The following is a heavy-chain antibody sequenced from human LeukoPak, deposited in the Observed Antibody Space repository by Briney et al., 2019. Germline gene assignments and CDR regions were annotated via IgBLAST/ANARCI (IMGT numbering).Heavy chain of an antibody. D-gene: IGHD1-1*01. CDR3: ARGRVSSNTWYSTYYYYFYMDV. CDR1: GGSITMYY. CDR2: VDHTGST. V-gene: IGHV4-59*01. J-gene: IGHJ6*03. Sequence: SEILSLTCTVSGGSITMYYWTWIRQPPGKGLEWIGYVDHTGSTNFNPSLNGRVSISRDTTKNLFSLRLRSVTAADTAVYFCARGRVSSNTWYSTYYYYFYMDVWGKGTTVTVSS.